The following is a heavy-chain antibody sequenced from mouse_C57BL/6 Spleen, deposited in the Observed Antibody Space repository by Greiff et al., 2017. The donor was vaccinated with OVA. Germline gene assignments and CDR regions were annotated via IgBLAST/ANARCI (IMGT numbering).Heavy chain of an antibody. D-gene: IGHD2-4*01. J-gene: IGHJ1*03. CDR3: ARGDYDWYVDV. V-gene: IGHV3-6*01. CDR1: GYSITSGYY. CDR2: IRYNGST. Sequence: DVQLQESGPGLVKPSQSLSLTCSVTGYSITSGYYWNWIRQFPGNKLEWMGYIRYNGSTNYNPSLTNLISLTRDTSKSQLYMKLNTVTTEDTATYYCARGDYDWYVDVWGTGTTVTVSS.